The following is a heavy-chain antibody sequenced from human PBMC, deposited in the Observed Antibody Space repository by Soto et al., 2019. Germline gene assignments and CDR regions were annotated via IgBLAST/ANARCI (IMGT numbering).Heavy chain of an antibody. D-gene: IGHD5-12*01. CDR1: GGTFSSYA. CDR2: IIPIFATA. Sequence: QVQLVQSGAEVKKPGSSVKVSCKASGGTFSSYAISWVRQAPGQGLEWMGGIIPIFATANYAQKFQGRVKIAADSTSSTSYKELSSRRSEAAVVYYSAGVVRGYDLGGYWGQGTLVTVSS. J-gene: IGHJ4*02. CDR3: AGVVRGYDLGGY. V-gene: IGHV1-69*01.